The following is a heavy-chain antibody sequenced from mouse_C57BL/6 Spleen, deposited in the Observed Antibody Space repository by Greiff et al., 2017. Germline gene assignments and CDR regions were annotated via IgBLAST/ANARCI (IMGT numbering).Heavy chain of an antibody. CDR2: IQPNSGST. Sequence: QVQLQQPGAELVKPGASVKLSCKASGYTFTSYWMHWVKQRPGQGLEWIGMIQPNSGSTNYNEKFKSKATLTVDKSSSTASMQLISLTSEDSAVYYCARVGRDYFGCWGQGTTPTVSS. D-gene: IGHD4-1*01. CDR1: GYTFTSYW. CDR3: ARVGRDYFGC. J-gene: IGHJ2*01. V-gene: IGHV1-64*01.